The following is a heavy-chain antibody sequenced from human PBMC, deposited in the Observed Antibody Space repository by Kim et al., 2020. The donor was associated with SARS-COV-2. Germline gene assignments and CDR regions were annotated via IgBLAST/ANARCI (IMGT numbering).Heavy chain of an antibody. CDR1: GFTFSTYS. CDR3: ASNTFEYSSSYYFDY. J-gene: IGHJ4*02. V-gene: IGHV3-21*01. D-gene: IGHD6-6*01. Sequence: GGSLRLSCAASGFTFSTYSMNWVRQAPGKGLEWVSSISSSSRYIYYADSVKGRFTISRDNAKNSLYLQMNSLRAEDTAVYYCASNTFEYSSSYYFDYWGQGTLVTVSS. CDR2: ISSSSRYI.